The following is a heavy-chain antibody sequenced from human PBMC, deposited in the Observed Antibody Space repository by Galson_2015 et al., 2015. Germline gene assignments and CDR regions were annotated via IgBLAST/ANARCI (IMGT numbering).Heavy chain of an antibody. CDR1: GGTFSSYA. CDR3: ARVVQADAFDI. J-gene: IGHJ3*02. V-gene: IGHV1-69*04. Sequence: SCKASGGTFSSYAISWVRQSPGQGLEWMGRIIPILGIANYAQKFQVRVTITADKSTSTAYMELSSLRSEDTAVYYCARVVQADAFDIWGQGTMVTVSS. CDR2: IIPILGIA.